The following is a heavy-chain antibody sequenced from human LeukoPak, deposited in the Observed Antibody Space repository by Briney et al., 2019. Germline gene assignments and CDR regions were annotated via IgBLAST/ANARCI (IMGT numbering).Heavy chain of an antibody. V-gene: IGHV1-69*13. Sequence: ASVKVSCKASGGTFSSYAISWVRQAPGRGLEWMGGIIPIFGTANYAQKFQGRVTITADESTSTACMELSSLRSEDTAVYYCARDFRFGSSSWYDHDAFDIWGQGTMVTVSS. D-gene: IGHD6-13*01. CDR1: GGTFSSYA. CDR3: ARDFRFGSSSWYDHDAFDI. CDR2: IIPIFGTA. J-gene: IGHJ3*02.